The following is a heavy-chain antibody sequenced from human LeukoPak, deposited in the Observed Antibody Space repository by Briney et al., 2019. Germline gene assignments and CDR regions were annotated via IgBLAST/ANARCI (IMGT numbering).Heavy chain of an antibody. D-gene: IGHD3-22*01. Sequence: GGSLRLSCKASGFTFSYAWMNWVRLAPGKGLEWVSAGGTDGTTYYADSVKGRFTVSRDYSKDTLYLQMNSLRAEDTAVYYCAKRDSSGSYPYYFDSWGQGTLVTVSS. J-gene: IGHJ4*02. CDR1: GFTFSYAW. CDR3: AKRDSSGSYPYYFDS. V-gene: IGHV3-69-1*01. CDR2: GGTDGTT.